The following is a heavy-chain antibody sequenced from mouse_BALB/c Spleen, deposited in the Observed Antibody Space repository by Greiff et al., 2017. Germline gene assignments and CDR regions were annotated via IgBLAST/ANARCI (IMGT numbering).Heavy chain of an antibody. D-gene: IGHD2-10*01. CDR1: GFSLTSYG. Sequence: VQLQESGPGLVAPSQSLSITCTVSGFSLTSYGVHWVRQPPGKGLEWLGVIWAGGSTNYNSALMSRLSISKDNSKSQVFLKMNSLQTDDTAMYYCARGAYYGAPWFAYWGQGTLVTVSA. CDR3: ARGAYYGAPWFAY. CDR2: IWAGGST. V-gene: IGHV2-9*02. J-gene: IGHJ3*01.